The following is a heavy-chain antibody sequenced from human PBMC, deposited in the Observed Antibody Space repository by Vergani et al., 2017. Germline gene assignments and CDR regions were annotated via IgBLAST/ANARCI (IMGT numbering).Heavy chain of an antibody. D-gene: IGHD3-22*01. CDR3: GRDLSSGSMTFYRGSGYESKWALDY. V-gene: IGHV3-13*01. J-gene: IGHJ4*02. CDR1: GFTFSTYD. Sequence: EVQLVESGGGLVQPGGSLRLSCAASGFTFSTYDMHWVRQATGKGLEWVSAIGTAGDTYYPGSVKGRFTISRENAKNSLYLHMNSLRPEDTAVYYCGRDLSSGSMTFYRGSGYESKWALDYWGQGTLVTVSS. CDR2: IGTAGDT.